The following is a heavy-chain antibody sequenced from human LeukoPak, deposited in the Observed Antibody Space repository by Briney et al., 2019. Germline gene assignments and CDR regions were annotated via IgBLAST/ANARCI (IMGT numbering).Heavy chain of an antibody. J-gene: IGHJ4*02. V-gene: IGHV4-59*01. CDR3: ARGDDYGDYGLGYFDY. CDR1: GDSISGDY. Sequence: SETLSLTCSVSGDSISGDYWNWIRQPPGKGLEWIGYIYYTGSTKYNPSLKSRVTISLDTSKNQFSLRLSLVTAADTAVYYYARGDDYGDYGLGYFDYWGQGTLVTASS. D-gene: IGHD4-17*01. CDR2: IYYTGST.